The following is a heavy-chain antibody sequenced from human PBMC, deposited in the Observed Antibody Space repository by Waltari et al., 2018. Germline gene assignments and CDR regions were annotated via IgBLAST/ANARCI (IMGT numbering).Heavy chain of an antibody. CDR2: INPKSGAT. D-gene: IGHD3-3*01. CDR3: ARDLFPNFWSGYGFDF. J-gene: IGHJ3*01. Sequence: QVHLVQSGAEVRKPGASVRVSCKTSGYTFSDHYIYWVRQAPGQGLEWMGWINPKSGATNPAQKYQGRVTMTTDTSTNTVYMELRRLTSDDTAVYYCARDLFPNFWSGYGFDFWGQGTKVTVSS. CDR1: GYTFSDHY. V-gene: IGHV1-2*02.